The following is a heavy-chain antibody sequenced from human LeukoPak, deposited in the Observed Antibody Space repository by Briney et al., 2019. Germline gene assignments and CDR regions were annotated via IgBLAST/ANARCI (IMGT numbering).Heavy chain of an antibody. CDR2: IYTSGST. J-gene: IGHJ4*02. CDR1: GGSISSGSYY. D-gene: IGHD5-18*01. Sequence: SQTLSLTCTVSGGSISSGSYYWSWIRQPAGKGLEWIGRIYTSGSTNYNPSLKSRVTISVDTSKNQFSLKLSSVTAADTAVYYCARVPYSYGYSFDYWGQGTLVTVFS. CDR3: ARVPYSYGYSFDY. V-gene: IGHV4-61*02.